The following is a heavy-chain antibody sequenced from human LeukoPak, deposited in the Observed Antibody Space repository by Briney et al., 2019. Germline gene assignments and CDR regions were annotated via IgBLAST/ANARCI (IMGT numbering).Heavy chain of an antibody. Sequence: SETLSLTCTVSGGSISSYYWSWIRQPAGKGLEWIGRIYTSGSTNYNPSLKSRVTMSVDTSKNQFSLKLSSVTAADTAVYYCARVSRGGDFYYYDSSGYPLAYGMDVWGQGTTVTVSS. CDR3: ARVSRGGDFYYYDSSGYPLAYGMDV. CDR2: IYTSGST. CDR1: GGSISSYY. D-gene: IGHD3-22*01. V-gene: IGHV4-4*07. J-gene: IGHJ6*02.